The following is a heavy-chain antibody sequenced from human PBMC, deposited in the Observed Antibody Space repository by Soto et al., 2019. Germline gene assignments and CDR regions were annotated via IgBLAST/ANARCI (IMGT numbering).Heavy chain of an antibody. CDR1: GFTFSSYA. Sequence: EVQLVESGGGLVQPGGSLRLSCAASGFTFSSYAMHWVRQAPGKGLEYVSAISSNGGSTYYANSVKGRFTISRDNSKNTLYLQMGSLRAEDLAVYYCARAPLPPYWGGDCYSLDYWGQGTLVTVSS. J-gene: IGHJ4*02. D-gene: IGHD2-21*02. V-gene: IGHV3-64*01. CDR3: ARAPLPPYWGGDCYSLDY. CDR2: ISSNGGST.